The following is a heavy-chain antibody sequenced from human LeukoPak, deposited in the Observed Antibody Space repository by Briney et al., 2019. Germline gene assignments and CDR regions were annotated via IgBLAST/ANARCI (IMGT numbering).Heavy chain of an antibody. CDR1: SGSISTSNYY. CDR2: IYYSGST. CDR3: ARCGGRWEGSTSCRKFDY. D-gene: IGHD2-2*01. Sequence: SETLSLTCTVSSGSISTSNYYWGWVRQPPGKALEWIGNIYYSGSTNYNPSLKSRVTISVDTSKNQFSLKLSSVTAADTAVYYCARCGGRWEGSTSCRKFDYWGQGTLVTVSS. V-gene: IGHV4-61*05. J-gene: IGHJ4*02.